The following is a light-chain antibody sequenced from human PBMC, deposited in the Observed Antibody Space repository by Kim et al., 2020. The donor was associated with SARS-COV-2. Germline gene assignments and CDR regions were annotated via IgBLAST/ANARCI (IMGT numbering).Light chain of an antibody. J-gene: IGKJ2*01. V-gene: IGKV3-20*01. CDR2: GAS. CDR3: QQYGSSPYT. Sequence: EVVLTQSPGTLSLSPGERATLSCRASQTVSNTYLAWYQQKPGQAPRLLISGASSRATGIPDRFSGSGSGTDFILTISRLEPEDFAVYYCQQYGSSPYTFGQGTKLEI. CDR1: QTVSNTY.